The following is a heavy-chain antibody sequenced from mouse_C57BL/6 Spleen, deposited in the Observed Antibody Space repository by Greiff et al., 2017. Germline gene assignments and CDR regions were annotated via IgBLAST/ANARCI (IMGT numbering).Heavy chain of an antibody. CDR3: AKYDYDEGYYAMDY. V-gene: IGHV5-17*01. J-gene: IGHJ4*01. Sequence: EVQLVESGGGLVKPGGPLKLSCAASGFTFSDYGMHWVRQAPEKGLEWVAYISSGSSTIYYADTVKGRFTISRDNAKNTLFLQMTSLRSEDTAMYYCAKYDYDEGYYAMDYWGQGTSVTVSS. CDR1: GFTFSDYG. CDR2: ISSGSSTI. D-gene: IGHD2-4*01.